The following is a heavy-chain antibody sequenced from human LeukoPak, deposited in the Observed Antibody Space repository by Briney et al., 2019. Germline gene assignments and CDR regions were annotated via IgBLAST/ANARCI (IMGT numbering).Heavy chain of an antibody. J-gene: IGHJ4*02. V-gene: IGHV4-61*02. CDR2: IYTSGST. Sequence: SETLSLTCTVSGGSISSGSYYWGWVRRPAGKGLEWIGRIYTSGSTNYNPSLKSRVTISVDTSKNQFSLKLSSVTAADTAVYYCARGYDYVWGSYRRAGPYFDYWGQGTLVTVSS. CDR1: GGSISSGSYY. CDR3: ARGYDYVWGSYRRAGPYFDY. D-gene: IGHD3-16*02.